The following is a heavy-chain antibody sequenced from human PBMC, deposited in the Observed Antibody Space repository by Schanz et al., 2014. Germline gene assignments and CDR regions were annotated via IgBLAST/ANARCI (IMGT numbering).Heavy chain of an antibody. D-gene: IGHD5-12*01. CDR1: GFTFSSYW. J-gene: IGHJ4*02. V-gene: IGHV3-7*01. Sequence: VQLVESGGGVVHPGGSLRLSCAASGFTFSSYWMSWVRQAPGKGLEWVANIKHDGGEKYYVDSLKGRFTISRDNAKNSLYLQMSSLRAEDTAVYYCVRIYSGYSGGYLDYWGQGTLVTVSS. CDR2: IKHDGGEK. CDR3: VRIYSGYSGGYLDY.